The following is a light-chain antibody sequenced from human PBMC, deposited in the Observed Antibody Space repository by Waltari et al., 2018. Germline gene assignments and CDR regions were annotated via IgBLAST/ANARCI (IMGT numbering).Light chain of an antibody. V-gene: IGKV3-15*01. J-gene: IGKJ1*01. CDR2: GAS. CDR3: QQYNNWPPWT. Sequence: ETELTQSPATLSVSPGERVTLSCRASQTVSSNLAWYQQKPGQDPRLLVYGASIRATGIPARFSGSGSWTQFTLTINSLQSEDFAVYYCQQYNNWPPWTFGQGTKVEIK. CDR1: QTVSSN.